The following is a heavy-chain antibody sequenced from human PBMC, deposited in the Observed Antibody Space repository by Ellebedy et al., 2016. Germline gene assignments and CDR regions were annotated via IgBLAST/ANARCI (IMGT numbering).Heavy chain of an antibody. D-gene: IGHD3-3*01. CDR2: ISWNSGSI. CDR3: ARSPAEYFDFWSGYYSIMHYFQH. V-gene: IGHV3-9*01. Sequence: GGSLRLSCAASGFTFDDSAMHWVRQGAGKGLEWVSGISWNSGSIGYADSVKGRFTISRDNAKNSLYLHMNSLRPEDTAVYYCARSPAEYFDFWSGYYSIMHYFQHWGQGTLVTVSS. J-gene: IGHJ1*01. CDR1: GFTFDDSA.